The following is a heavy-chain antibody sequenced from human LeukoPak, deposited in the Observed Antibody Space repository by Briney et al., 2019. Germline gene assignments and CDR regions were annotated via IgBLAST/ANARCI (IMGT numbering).Heavy chain of an antibody. J-gene: IGHJ4*02. CDR2: INQDGSEK. Sequence: GGSLRLSCAAAEFTLSNHWMTWVRQAPGKGLEWVAHINQDGSEKNYVDSVKGRFTISRDNAKNSLYLQMNSLRVEDTAVYYCARGSGSFSGGFDYWGQGTLVTVSS. CDR1: EFTLSNHW. D-gene: IGHD1-26*01. V-gene: IGHV3-7*02. CDR3: ARGSGSFSGGFDY.